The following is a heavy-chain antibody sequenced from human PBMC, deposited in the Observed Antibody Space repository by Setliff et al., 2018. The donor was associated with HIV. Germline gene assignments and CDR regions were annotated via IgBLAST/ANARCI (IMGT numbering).Heavy chain of an antibody. CDR1: GYTFTDYY. V-gene: IGHV1-2*06. CDR3: AKDRTGTGTTLHV. D-gene: IGHD1-7*01. CDR2: INPKSGGT. J-gene: IGHJ6*04. Sequence: ASVKVSCKASGYTFTDYYNHWVRQAPGQGLEWMGRINPKSGGTNYVQKFQGRVTMTRDTSINTAYLELSRLRSDDTAVYYCAKDRTGTGTTLHVWGKGTTVTVSS.